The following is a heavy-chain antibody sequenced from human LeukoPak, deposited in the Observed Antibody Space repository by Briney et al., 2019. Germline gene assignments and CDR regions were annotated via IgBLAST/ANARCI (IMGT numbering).Heavy chain of an antibody. Sequence: ASVKVSCKASGGTFSSYAISWLRQAPGQGLERMGRIIPILGIANYAQKFQGRVTITADKSTSTAYMELSSLRSEDTAVYYCARDYDSSGYNWLDPWGQGTLVTVSS. V-gene: IGHV1-69*04. CDR1: GGTFSSYA. J-gene: IGHJ5*02. CDR3: ARDYDSSGYNWLDP. D-gene: IGHD3-22*01. CDR2: IIPILGIA.